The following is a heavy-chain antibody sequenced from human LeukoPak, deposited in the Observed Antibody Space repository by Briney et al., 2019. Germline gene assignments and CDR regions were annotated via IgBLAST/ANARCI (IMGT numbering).Heavy chain of an antibody. CDR3: AKAQTNYYDSSGYYYYYFDY. CDR1: GFTFSSYG. D-gene: IGHD3-22*01. Sequence: GGSLRLSCAASGFTFSSYGMHWVRQAPGKGLEWVANIKQDGGEKYSVDSVKGRFTISRDNSKNSLYLQMNSLRTEDTALYYCAKAQTNYYDSSGYYYYYFDYWGQGTLVTVSS. CDR2: IKQDGGEK. V-gene: IGHV3-7*03. J-gene: IGHJ4*02.